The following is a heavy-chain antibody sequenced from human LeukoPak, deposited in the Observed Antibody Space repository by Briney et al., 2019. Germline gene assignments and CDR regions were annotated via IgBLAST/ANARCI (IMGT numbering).Heavy chain of an antibody. V-gene: IGHV1-69*06. D-gene: IGHD3-3*01. J-gene: IGHJ6*03. CDR3: ARSTGGTLRICPQSGYYMDV. CDR1: GGTFSSYA. Sequence: SVKVSCKASGGTFSSYAISCVRQAPGQGREGTGGLIPIFGTANYAQKFQGRVTITADKSTSTAYMELSSLRSEDTAVYYCARSTGGTLRICPQSGYYMDVWGKGTTVTVSS. CDR2: LIPIFGTA.